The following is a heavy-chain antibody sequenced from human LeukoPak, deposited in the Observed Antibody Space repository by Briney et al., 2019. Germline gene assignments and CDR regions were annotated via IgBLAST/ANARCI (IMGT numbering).Heavy chain of an antibody. V-gene: IGHV1-2*06. J-gene: IGHJ5*02. D-gene: IGHD4-17*01. CDR1: GYTFISYA. CDR3: ARGPVTPMQNWFDP. Sequence: ASVKVSCKASGYTFISYAMNWVRQAPGQGLEWMGRLNPNNGGANYAQKFQGRVTMTRDRTVNTAYMELTSLRSDDTAVYYCARGPVTPMQNWFDPWGQGTLVSVSS. CDR2: LNPNNGGA.